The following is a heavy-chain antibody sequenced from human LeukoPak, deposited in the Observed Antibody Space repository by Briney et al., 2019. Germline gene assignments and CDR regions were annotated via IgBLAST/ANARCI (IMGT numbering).Heavy chain of an antibody. Sequence: SETLSLTCTVSGYSISSGYYWGWIRQPPGKGLEWIGSIYHSGSTYYNPSLKSRVTISVDTSKNQFSLKLSSVTAADTAVYYCARGPVSRRGAFDIWGQGTMVTVSS. D-gene: IGHD2-8*01. V-gene: IGHV4-38-2*02. CDR1: GYSISSGYY. CDR3: ARGPVSRRGAFDI. CDR2: IYHSGST. J-gene: IGHJ3*02.